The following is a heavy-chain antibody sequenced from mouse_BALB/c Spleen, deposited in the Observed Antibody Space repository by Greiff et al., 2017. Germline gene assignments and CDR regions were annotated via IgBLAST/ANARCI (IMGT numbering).Heavy chain of an antibody. CDR3: ASYYGSSYQAWFAY. J-gene: IGHJ3*01. D-gene: IGHD1-1*01. CDR2: IWAGGST. Sequence: VQLVESGPGLVAPSQSLSITCTVSGFSLTSYGVHWVRQPPGKGLEWLGVIWAGGSTNYNSALMSRLSISKDNSKSQVFLKMNSLQTDDTAMYYCASYYGSSYQAWFAYWGQGTLVTVSA. V-gene: IGHV2-9*02. CDR1: GFSLTSYG.